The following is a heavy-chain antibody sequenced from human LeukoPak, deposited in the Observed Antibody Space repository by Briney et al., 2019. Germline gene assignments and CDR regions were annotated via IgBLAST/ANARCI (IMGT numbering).Heavy chain of an antibody. J-gene: IGHJ3*01. V-gene: IGHV3-74*01. Sequence: PGGSLRLSCATSGFTFGSYWMHWVRQAPGKGLVWVSRLNFDGSDTSYADSVKGRFTISRDNAKNTLYLQMNSLRAEDTAVYYCARRFQNALRALSDDAFDVWGQGTMVTVSS. CDR3: ARRFQNALRALSDDAFDV. CDR2: LNFDGSDT. D-gene: IGHD3-3*01. CDR1: GFTFGSYW.